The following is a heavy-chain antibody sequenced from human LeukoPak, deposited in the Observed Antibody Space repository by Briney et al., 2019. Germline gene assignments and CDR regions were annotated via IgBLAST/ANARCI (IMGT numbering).Heavy chain of an antibody. CDR2: IYDSGDT. D-gene: IGHD6-13*01. CDR1: GGSMRSHY. V-gene: IGHV4-59*11. Sequence: SETLSLTCTVSGGSMRSHYWSWIRQPPGKGLEWIGYIYDSGDTNYNPSLKSRVTISVDTSKNQFSLKLSSVTAADTAVYYCARVQGYRKGSRRFYFDYWGQGTLVTVSS. CDR3: ARVQGYRKGSRRFYFDY. J-gene: IGHJ4*02.